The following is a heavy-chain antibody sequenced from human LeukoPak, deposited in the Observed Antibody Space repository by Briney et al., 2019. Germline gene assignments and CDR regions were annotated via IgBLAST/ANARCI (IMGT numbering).Heavy chain of an antibody. J-gene: IGHJ4*02. Sequence: PSETLSLTCTVSDYSISSGCGYYWGWIRQPPGKGLEWIGNIYHSGSTNYNPSLKSRVTISVDKSKNQFSLKLSSVTAADTAVYYCARVDYDILTGLDYWGQGTLVTVSS. CDR2: IYHSGST. V-gene: IGHV4-38-2*02. CDR1: DYSISSGCGYY. D-gene: IGHD3-9*01. CDR3: ARVDYDILTGLDY.